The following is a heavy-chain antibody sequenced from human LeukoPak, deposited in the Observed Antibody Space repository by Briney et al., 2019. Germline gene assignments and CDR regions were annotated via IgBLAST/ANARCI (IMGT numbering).Heavy chain of an antibody. CDR3: ARAQFYYYDSSGYYRLYYFDY. J-gene: IGHJ4*02. CDR2: IIPIFGTA. V-gene: IGHV1-69*05. CDR1: GYTFSSYG. Sequence: ASVKVSCKASGYTFSSYGFLWVRQAPGQGLEWMGGIIPIFGTANYAQKFQGRVTITTDESTSTAYMELSSLRSEDTAVYYCARAQFYYYDSSGYYRLYYFDYWGQGTLVTVSS. D-gene: IGHD3-22*01.